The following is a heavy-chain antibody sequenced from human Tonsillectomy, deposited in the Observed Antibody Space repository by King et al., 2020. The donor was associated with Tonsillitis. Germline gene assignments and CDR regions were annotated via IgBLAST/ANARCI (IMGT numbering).Heavy chain of an antibody. CDR2: IKHSVST. V-gene: IGHV4-34*01. J-gene: IGHJ4*02. CDR1: CGSFSGYY. CDR3: ARGGYYYDSSGYYLFDY. Sequence: VQLQQWGAALLKPSETLSLTCAVYCGSFSGYYWSWIRQPPGKGLEWSGEIKHSVSTNYNPSLKSLVTISVDTSKNQFSLRRSSVTAADTAVYFCARGGYYYDSSGYYLFDYWGQGTLVTVSS. D-gene: IGHD3-22*01.